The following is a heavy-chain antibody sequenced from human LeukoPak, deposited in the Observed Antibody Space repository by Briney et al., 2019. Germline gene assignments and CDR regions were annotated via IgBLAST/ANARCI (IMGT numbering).Heavy chain of an antibody. CDR3: ARDVGVVVAADPNY. CDR1: GFTFSSYW. Sequence: GGSLRLSCAASGFTFSSYWMSWVRQAPGKGLEWVANIKQDGSEKYYVDSVKGRFTISRDNAKNSLYLQMNSLRGEDTAVYYCARDVGVVVAADPNYWGQGTLVTVSS. CDR2: IKQDGSEK. J-gene: IGHJ4*02. D-gene: IGHD2-15*01. V-gene: IGHV3-7*01.